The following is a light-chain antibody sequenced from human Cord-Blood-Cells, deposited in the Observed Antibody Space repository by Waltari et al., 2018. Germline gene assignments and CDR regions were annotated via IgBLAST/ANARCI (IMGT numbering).Light chain of an antibody. J-gene: IGLJ1*01. CDR2: DVS. V-gene: IGLV2-11*02. CDR3: CSYAGSYSFV. CDR1: SRDVGGYHD. Sequence: QSALTQPRSVSGSPGQSVTLSCTGTSRDVGGYHDLSWYQQHPGKAPKLMIYDVSKRPAGGPVRFSGSKSVNTASLTISGLQAEDEADYYCCSYAGSYSFVFGTGTNVSVL.